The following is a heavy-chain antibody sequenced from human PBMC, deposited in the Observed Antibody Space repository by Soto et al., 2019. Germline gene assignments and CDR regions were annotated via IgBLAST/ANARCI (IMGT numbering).Heavy chain of an antibody. D-gene: IGHD1-1*01. V-gene: IGHV3-23*01. CDR1: GFTFSSYA. CDR2: ISGSGGST. J-gene: IGHJ4*02. CDR3: AKDHTGGTYYCDY. Sequence: EVQLLESGGGLVQPGGSLRLSCAASGFTFSSYAMSWVRQAPGKGLEWVSTISGSGGSTYYADSVEGRFTISRDNSKNTLYLQMSSLRAEDTAIYYCAKDHTGGTYYCDYWGQGTLVTVSS.